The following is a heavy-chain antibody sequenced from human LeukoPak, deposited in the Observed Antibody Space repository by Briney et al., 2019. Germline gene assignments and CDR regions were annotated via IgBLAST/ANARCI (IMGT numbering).Heavy chain of an antibody. CDR1: GGTFSSYA. J-gene: IGHJ5*02. CDR3: ARGPLRFMTNWFDP. D-gene: IGHD3-3*01. CDR2: IIPIFGTA. Sequence: SVKVSCKASGGTFSSYAISWVRQAPGQGLEWMGGIIPIFGTANYAQEFQGRVTITADESTSTAYMELSSLKSEDTAVYYCARGPLRFMTNWFDPWGQGTLVTVSS. V-gene: IGHV1-69*13.